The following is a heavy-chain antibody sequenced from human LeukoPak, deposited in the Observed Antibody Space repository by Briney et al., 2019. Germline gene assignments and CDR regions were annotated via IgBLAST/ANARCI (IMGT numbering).Heavy chain of an antibody. Sequence: GGSLRLSCAGSGFSFSSYWMTWVRQAPGKGLEWVANIKQDGSEKYYADSVKGRFTISRDNAKNSLYLQMNSLRAEDTAVYYCARETNDFWSGSRIDYWGQGTLVTVSS. CDR3: ARETNDFWSGSRIDY. V-gene: IGHV3-7*01. D-gene: IGHD3-3*01. CDR1: GFSFSSYW. CDR2: IKQDGSEK. J-gene: IGHJ4*02.